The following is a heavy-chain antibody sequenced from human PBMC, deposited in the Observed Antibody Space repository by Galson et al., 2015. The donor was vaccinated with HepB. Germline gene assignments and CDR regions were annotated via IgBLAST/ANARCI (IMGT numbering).Heavy chain of an antibody. V-gene: IGHV3-21*01. CDR3: ARMVLLEWLLWSREYSGYYFDY. CDR1: GFTFSSYS. Sequence: SLRLSCAASGFTFSSYSMNWVRQAPGKGLEWVSSISSSSSYIYYADSVKGRFTISRDNAKNSLYLQMNSLRAEDTAVYYCARMVLLEWLLWSREYSGYYFDYWGQGTLVTVSS. D-gene: IGHD3-3*01. CDR2: ISSSSSYI. J-gene: IGHJ4*02.